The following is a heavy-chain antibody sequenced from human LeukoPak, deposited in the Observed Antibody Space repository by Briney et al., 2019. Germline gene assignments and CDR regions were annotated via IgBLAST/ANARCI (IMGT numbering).Heavy chain of an antibody. J-gene: IGHJ4*02. CDR2: MNPNSGNT. V-gene: IGHV1-8*03. CDR3: ARFRTAHYYDSSGYYPPGY. Sequence: ASVKVSCKASGYTFTSYDINWVRQATGQGLEWMGWMNPNSGNTGYAQKFQGRVTITRNTSISTAYMELRSLRSDDTAVYYCARFRTAHYYDSSGYYPPGYWGQGTLVTVSS. CDR1: GYTFTSYD. D-gene: IGHD3-22*01.